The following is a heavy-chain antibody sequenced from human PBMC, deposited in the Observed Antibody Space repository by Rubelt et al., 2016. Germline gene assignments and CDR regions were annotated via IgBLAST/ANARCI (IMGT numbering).Heavy chain of an antibody. CDR1: GFTFSSYA. CDR2: ISGSGGST. V-gene: IGHV3-23*01. Sequence: EVQLLESGGGLVQPGGSLRLSCAASGFTFSSYAMSWVRQAPGKGLEWVSAISGSGGSTYYAASVKGRFTISRDNSKNTLYRQMNSLRAEDTAAYYCAKVPIRTVTSTFDYWGQGTLVTVSS. CDR3: AKVPIRTVTSTFDY. D-gene: IGHD4-11*01. J-gene: IGHJ4*02.